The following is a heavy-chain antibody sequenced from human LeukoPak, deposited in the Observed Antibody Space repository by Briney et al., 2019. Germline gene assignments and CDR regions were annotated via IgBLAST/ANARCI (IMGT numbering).Heavy chain of an antibody. CDR3: ARIIVAKGDWFYP. Sequence: SETLSLTCSVSGASITSTTHYWGWIRQSPVQGLEWIGSIYYTGTTYQNPSLKSRVTISVYTSKNQFSLKLPSVTAADTAVYYCARIIVAKGDWFYPWGQGTLVTVSS. V-gene: IGHV4-39*01. D-gene: IGHD2-15*01. CDR1: GASITSTTHY. J-gene: IGHJ5*02. CDR2: IYYTGTT.